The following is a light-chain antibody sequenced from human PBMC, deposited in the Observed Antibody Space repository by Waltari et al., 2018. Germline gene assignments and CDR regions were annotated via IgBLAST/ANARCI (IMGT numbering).Light chain of an antibody. Sequence: QSALTQPASVSGSPGQSITISCPGTSIDVGCYNYVSWYQQHPGKAPKLIIYDVSERPSGVSDRFSGSKSGNTASLTISGLQAEDEADYYCNSHTGNSSWVFGGGTKLTVL. J-gene: IGLJ3*02. V-gene: IGLV2-14*01. CDR1: SIDVGCYNY. CDR3: NSHTGNSSWV. CDR2: DVS.